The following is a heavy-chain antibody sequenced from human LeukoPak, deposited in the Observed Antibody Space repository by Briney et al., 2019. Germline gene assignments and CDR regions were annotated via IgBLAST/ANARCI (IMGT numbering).Heavy chain of an antibody. CDR1: GGSISSYY. D-gene: IGHD6-19*01. CDR2: IYYSGST. V-gene: IGHV4-59*08. J-gene: IGHJ1*01. CDR3: ASSIAVAGTAEYFQH. Sequence: SETLSLTCTVSGGSISSYYWSWIRQPPGKGLEWIGYIYYSGSTNYNPSLKSRVTISVDTSKNQFSLKLSSVTAADTAVYYCASSIAVAGTAEYFQHWGQGTLVTVSS.